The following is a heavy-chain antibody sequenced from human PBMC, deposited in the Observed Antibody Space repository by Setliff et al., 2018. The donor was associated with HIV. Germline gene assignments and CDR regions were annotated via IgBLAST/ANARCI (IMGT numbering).Heavy chain of an antibody. V-gene: IGHV4-59*11. CDR2: IYSSGST. D-gene: IGHD3-10*01. J-gene: IGHJ2*01. Sequence: PSETLSLTCTVSDGSISSHYWSWIRQPPGKGLEWIGYIYSSGSTNYNPSLKSRVTISIDTSKNQFSLKLRFVTAADTAVYYCARAGDYGSGSYYDVNWYFDLWGRGTLVTVSS. CDR3: ARAGDYGSGSYYDVNWYFDL. CDR1: DGSISSHY.